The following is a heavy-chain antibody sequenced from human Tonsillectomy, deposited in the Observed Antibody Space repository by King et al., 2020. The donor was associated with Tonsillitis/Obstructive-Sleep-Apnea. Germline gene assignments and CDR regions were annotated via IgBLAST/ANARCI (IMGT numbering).Heavy chain of an antibody. V-gene: IGHV1-2*02. CDR3: ARARLRSTLNWFDP. CDR1: GYTFTGYY. D-gene: IGHD3-16*01. CDR2: INPNSGGT. Sequence: VQLVESGAEVKKPGASVKVSCKASGYTFTGYYMHWVRQAPGQGLEWMGWINPNSGGTNYAQKFQGRVTMTRDTSISTAYMELSRLRSDDTAVYNCARARLRSTLNWFDPWGQGTLVTVSS. J-gene: IGHJ5*02.